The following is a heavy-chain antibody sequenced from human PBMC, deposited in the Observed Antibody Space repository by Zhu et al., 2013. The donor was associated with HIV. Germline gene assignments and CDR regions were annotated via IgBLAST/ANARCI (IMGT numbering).Heavy chain of an antibody. CDR3: ARVVSDSGYCSGGSCLYYFDY. CDR1: GYTFTSYY. Sequence: VQSGAEVKKPGASVKVSCKASGYTFTSYYMHWVRQAPGQGLEWMGIINPSGGSTSYAQKFQGRVTMTRDTSTSTVYMELSSLRSEDTAVYYCARVVSDSGYCSGGSCLYYFDYVGPGNPGHRLL. D-gene: IGHD2-15*01. CDR2: INPSGGST. V-gene: IGHV1-46*01. J-gene: IGHJ4*02.